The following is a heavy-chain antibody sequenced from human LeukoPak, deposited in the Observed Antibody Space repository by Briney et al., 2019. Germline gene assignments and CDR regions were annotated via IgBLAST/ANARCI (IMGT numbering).Heavy chain of an antibody. CDR1: GFTFSSYA. V-gene: IGHV3-23*01. J-gene: IGHJ4*02. CDR2: ISGSGGST. Sequence: GGSLRLSCAASGFTFSSYAMSWVRQAPGKGLEWVSAISGSGGSTYYADSVKGRFTISRDNSKNTLYLQMNSLRAEDTAVYYCAKDSRRYYDSSGPFDYWGQGTLVTVSS. CDR3: AKDSRRYYDSSGPFDY. D-gene: IGHD3-22*01.